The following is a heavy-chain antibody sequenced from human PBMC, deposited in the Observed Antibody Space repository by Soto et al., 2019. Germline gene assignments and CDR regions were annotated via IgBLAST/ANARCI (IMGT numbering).Heavy chain of an antibody. J-gene: IGHJ6*02. CDR2: ISYDGSNK. V-gene: IGHV3-30*03. D-gene: IGHD3-10*01. Sequence: PGGSLRLSCAASGFSFNNFGMHWVRQAPGKGLEWVAVISYDGSNKYYADSVRGRFTISRDDSKDTLYLQMNSLRAEDTAVYHCARNMVRGVIIKPGYGMDVWGQGTAVTVSS. CDR1: GFSFNNFG. CDR3: ARNMVRGVIIKPGYGMDV.